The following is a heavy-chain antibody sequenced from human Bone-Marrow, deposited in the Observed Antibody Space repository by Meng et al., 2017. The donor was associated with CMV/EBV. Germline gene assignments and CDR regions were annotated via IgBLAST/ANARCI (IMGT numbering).Heavy chain of an antibody. V-gene: IGHV1-2*02. CDR1: GYTFTGYY. CDR2: INPNSGGT. Sequence: ASVKVSCKASGYTFTGYYMHWVRQAPGQGLEWMGWINPNSGGTNYAQKFQDRVTMTRDTSISTAYMELSSLRSEDTAVYYCASNVLGSYGMDVWGQGTTVTVSS. CDR3: ASNVLGSYGMDV. J-gene: IGHJ6*02. D-gene: IGHD3-16*01.